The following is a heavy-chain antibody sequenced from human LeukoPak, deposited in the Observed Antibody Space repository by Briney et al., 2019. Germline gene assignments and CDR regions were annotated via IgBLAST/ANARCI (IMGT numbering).Heavy chain of an antibody. CDR1: GGSFSGYY. CDR2: INHSGTT. Sequence: SETLSLTCAVYGGSFSGYYWSWIRQPPGKGLEWSGEINHSGTTNYNPSLKSRVTISVDTSKNQFSLKLTSVTAADTAVYYCTRGQGYGDYGDYWGQGTLVTVSS. J-gene: IGHJ4*02. D-gene: IGHD4-17*01. V-gene: IGHV4-34*01. CDR3: TRGQGYGDYGDY.